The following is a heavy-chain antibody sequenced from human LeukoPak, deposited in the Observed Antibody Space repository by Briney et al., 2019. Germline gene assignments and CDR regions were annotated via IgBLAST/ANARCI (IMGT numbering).Heavy chain of an antibody. CDR2: ISDSGGST. D-gene: IGHD2-8*01. CDR3: AKDAVYCSNGVCYPPEEYFQH. J-gene: IGHJ1*01. CDR1: GFTFSSYW. V-gene: IGHV3-23*01. Sequence: GGSLRLSCAASGFTFSSYWMSWVRQAPGKGLEWVSAISDSGGSTYYADSVKGRFTISRDNSKNTLYLQMNSLRAEDTAVYYCAKDAVYCSNGVCYPPEEYFQHWGQGTLVTVSS.